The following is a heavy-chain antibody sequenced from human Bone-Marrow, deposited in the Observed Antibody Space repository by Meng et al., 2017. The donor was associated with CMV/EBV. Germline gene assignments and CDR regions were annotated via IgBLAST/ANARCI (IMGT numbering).Heavy chain of an antibody. CDR1: GFTFSTYS. D-gene: IGHD2-2*01. J-gene: IGHJ6*01. CDR2: ISSSSYYI. CDR3: VMVKGVVPAARMDV. V-gene: IGHV3-21*01. Sequence: GESLKISCAATGFTFSTYSMNWVRQAPGKGLEWVSSISSSSYYIYYADSVKGRFTISRDNAKNSLYLQMNSLRAEDTAVYYCVMVKGVVPAARMDVWGQGTTVTVSS.